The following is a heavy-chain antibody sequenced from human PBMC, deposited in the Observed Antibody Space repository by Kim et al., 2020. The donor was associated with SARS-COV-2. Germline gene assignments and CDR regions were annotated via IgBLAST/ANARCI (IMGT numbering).Heavy chain of an antibody. CDR1: GGSFSGYY. CDR3: ARFPARIKKRHYYDSSGYAVKSFDY. J-gene: IGHJ4*02. V-gene: IGHV4-34*01. Sequence: SETLSLTCAVYGGSFSGYYWSWIRQPPGKGLEWIGEINHSGSTNYNPSLKSRVTISVDTSKNQFSLKLSSVTAADTAVYYCARFPARIKKRHYYDSSGYAVKSFDYWGQGTLVTVSS. CDR2: INHSGST. D-gene: IGHD3-22*01.